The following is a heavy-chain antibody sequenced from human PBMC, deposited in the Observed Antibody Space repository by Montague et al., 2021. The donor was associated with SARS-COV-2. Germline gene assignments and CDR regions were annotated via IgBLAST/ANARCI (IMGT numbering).Heavy chain of an antibody. D-gene: IGHD2-8*01. CDR3: ARGGSFCSDDVCYLPRSGFDT. CDR1: YGSFSGYY. Sequence: SETLSLTCTVYYGSFSGYYWRWIRQAPGKGLEWIGEINHSGTTNYNPSLKSGVTMSVDTSKNQFSLNLTSVSAADTAVYYCARGGSFCSDDVCYLPRSGFDTWGQGTLVTVSS. J-gene: IGHJ5*02. CDR2: INHSGTT. V-gene: IGHV4-34*01.